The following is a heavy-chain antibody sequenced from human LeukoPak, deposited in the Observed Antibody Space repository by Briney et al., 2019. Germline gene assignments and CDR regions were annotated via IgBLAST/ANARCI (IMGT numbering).Heavy chain of an antibody. CDR1: GFTFSSYG. D-gene: IGHD3-22*01. J-gene: IGHJ4*02. V-gene: IGHV3-30*03. CDR2: ISYDGSNK. Sequence: PGGSLRLSCAASGFTFSSYGMHWVRQAPGKGLEWVAVISYDGSNKYYADSVKGRFTISRDNAKNSLYLQMNSLRAEDTAVYYCARAVPSTYYYDSSNYPDYWGQGTLVTVSP. CDR3: ARAVPSTYYYDSSNYPDY.